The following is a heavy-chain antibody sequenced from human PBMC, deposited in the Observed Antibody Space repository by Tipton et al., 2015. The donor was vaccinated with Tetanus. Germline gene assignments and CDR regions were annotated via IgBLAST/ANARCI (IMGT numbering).Heavy chain of an antibody. J-gene: IGHJ4*02. D-gene: IGHD1-7*01. V-gene: IGHV4-59*01. Sequence: GLVKPSETLSLTCTVSGGFISSYYWSWIRQPPGKGLEWIGYIYYSGSTNYNPSLKSRVTISVDTSKNQFSLKLSSVTAADTAVYYCARVGVELRGNWNYVGLYYFDYWGQGTLVTVSS. CDR3: ARVGVELRGNWNYVGLYYFDY. CDR1: GGFISSYY. CDR2: IYYSGST.